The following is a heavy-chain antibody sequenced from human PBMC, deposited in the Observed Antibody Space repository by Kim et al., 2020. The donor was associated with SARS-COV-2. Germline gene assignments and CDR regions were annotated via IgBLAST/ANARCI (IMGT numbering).Heavy chain of an antibody. V-gene: IGHV3-23*01. CDR1: GFTFSTYA. D-gene: IGHD6-13*01. CDR3: AKPLWGSSWYYFDY. Sequence: GGSLRLSCAASGFTFSTYAMTWVRQAPGKGLEWVSVISGSGGSTYYADSVKGRFTISRDNSKNTLYLQMNSLRAEDTAVYYCAKPLWGSSWYYFDYWGQGTLVTVSS. J-gene: IGHJ4*02. CDR2: ISGSGGST.